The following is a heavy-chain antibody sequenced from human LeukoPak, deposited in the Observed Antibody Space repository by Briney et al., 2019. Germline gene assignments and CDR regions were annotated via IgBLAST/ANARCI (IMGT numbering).Heavy chain of an antibody. CDR2: ISSSGSTI. CDR3: ARSSGDAFDI. Sequence: PGGSLRLSCAASGFTFSSYEMNWVRQAPGKGLEWVSYISSSGSTIYYADSVKGRLTISRDNAKNSLYLPMNSLRAEDTAVYYCARSSGDAFDIWGQGTMVTVSS. J-gene: IGHJ3*02. D-gene: IGHD6-25*01. V-gene: IGHV3-48*03. CDR1: GFTFSSYE.